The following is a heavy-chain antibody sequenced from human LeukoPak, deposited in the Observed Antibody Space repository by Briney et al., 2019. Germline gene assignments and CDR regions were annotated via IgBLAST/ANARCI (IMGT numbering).Heavy chain of an antibody. D-gene: IGHD3-22*01. CDR2: ISGSGGST. Sequence: PGGSLRLSCAASGFTFSSYAMSWVRQAPGKGLEWVSAISGSGGSTYYADSVNGRFTISRDNSKNTLYLQMNSLRAEDTAAYYCAKGTYDSRGRFDYWGQGTLVSVSS. CDR3: AKGTYDSRGRFDY. V-gene: IGHV3-23*01. CDR1: GFTFSSYA. J-gene: IGHJ4*02.